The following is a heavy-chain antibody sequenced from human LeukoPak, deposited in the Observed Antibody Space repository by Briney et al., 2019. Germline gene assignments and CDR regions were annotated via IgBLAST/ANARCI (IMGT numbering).Heavy chain of an antibody. V-gene: IGHV4-4*07. Sequence: PSETLSLTCTVSGGSLSSYYWSWIRQPAGKGLEWIGRIYTSGSTNYNPSLKSRVTMSVDTSKNQFSLKLSSVTAADTAVYYCARIIAYCYDSSGHDAFDIWGQGTMVTVSS. J-gene: IGHJ3*02. CDR1: GGSLSSYY. CDR2: IYTSGST. CDR3: ARIIAYCYDSSGHDAFDI. D-gene: IGHD3-22*01.